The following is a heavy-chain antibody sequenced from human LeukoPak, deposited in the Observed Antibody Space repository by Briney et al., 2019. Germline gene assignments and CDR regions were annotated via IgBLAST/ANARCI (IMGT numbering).Heavy chain of an antibody. CDR2: MNPNSGNT. D-gene: IGHD3-9*01. CDR3: ARSLAYDILTGDPPYYYYYMDV. CDR1: GYTFTGYY. J-gene: IGHJ6*03. Sequence: ASVKVSCKASGYTFTGYYMHWVRQAPGQGLEWMGWMNPNSGNTGYAQKFQGRVTMTRNTSISTAYMELSSLRSEDTAVYYCARSLAYDILTGDPPYYYYYMDVWGKGTTVTVSS. V-gene: IGHV1-8*02.